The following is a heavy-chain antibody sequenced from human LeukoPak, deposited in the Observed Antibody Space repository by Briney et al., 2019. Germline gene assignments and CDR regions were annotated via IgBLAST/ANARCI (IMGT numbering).Heavy chain of an antibody. CDR1: GGSISSYY. CDR2: IYYSGST. V-gene: IGHV4-59*01. CDR3: ARHHPTTVTTHYFDY. Sequence: PSETLSLTCTVSGGSISSYYWSWIRQPPGKGLEWIGYIYYSGSTNYNPSLKSRVTISVDTSKNQFSLKLSSVTAADTAVYYCARHHPTTVTTHYFDYWGQGTLVTVSS. J-gene: IGHJ4*02. D-gene: IGHD4-11*01.